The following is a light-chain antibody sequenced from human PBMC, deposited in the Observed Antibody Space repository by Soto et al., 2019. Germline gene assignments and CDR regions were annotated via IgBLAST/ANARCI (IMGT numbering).Light chain of an antibody. CDR2: DVS. J-gene: IGLJ2*01. Sequence: QSAPTQPASVSGSPGQSITISCTGTSRDVGGYNYVSWYQQHPGKAPKVMIYDVSNRPSGVSNRFSGSKSGNTASLTISGLQAEDEADYYCSSYTSNNTRVFGGGTKLTVL. CDR3: SSYTSNNTRV. CDR1: SRDVGGYNY. V-gene: IGLV2-14*01.